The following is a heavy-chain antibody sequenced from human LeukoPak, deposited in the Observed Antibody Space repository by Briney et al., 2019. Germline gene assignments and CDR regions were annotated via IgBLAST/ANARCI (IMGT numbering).Heavy chain of an antibody. Sequence: SETLSLTCAVYGGSFSGYYWSWIRQPPGKGLEWIGEINHSGRTNYNPSLKSRVTISVDTSKNQFSLKLSSVTAADTAVYYCARGRYDSSGYLDYWGQGTLVTVSS. V-gene: IGHV4-34*01. CDR2: INHSGRT. D-gene: IGHD3-22*01. J-gene: IGHJ4*02. CDR3: ARGRYDSSGYLDY. CDR1: GGSFSGYY.